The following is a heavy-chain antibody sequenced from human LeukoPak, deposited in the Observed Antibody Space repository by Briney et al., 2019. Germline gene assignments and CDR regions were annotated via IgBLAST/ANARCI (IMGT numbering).Heavy chain of an antibody. Sequence: ASVKVSCKASGYTFTGYYMHWVRQFPGQGLEWMGWINPNSGGTNYAQKFQGRVTMTRDTSISTAYMELSRLRSDDTAVYYCARANSYGSGSLVNWGQGTLVTVSS. V-gene: IGHV1-2*02. J-gene: IGHJ4*02. CDR3: ARANSYGSGSLVN. CDR1: GYTFTGYY. D-gene: IGHD3-10*01. CDR2: INPNSGGT.